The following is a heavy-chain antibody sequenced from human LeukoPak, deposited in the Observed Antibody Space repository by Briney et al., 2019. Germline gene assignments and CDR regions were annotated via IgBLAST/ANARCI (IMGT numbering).Heavy chain of an antibody. CDR3: ARDIGVYSSSWYVHGYFDY. Sequence: SETLSLTCTVSGGSISTYYWTWIRQPPGKGLEWIGYIYYSGSTNYNPSLKSRVTISVDTSKNQFSLKLSSVTAADTAVYYCARDIGVYSSSWYVHGYFDYWGQGTLVTVSS. D-gene: IGHD6-13*01. CDR1: GGSISTYY. J-gene: IGHJ4*02. CDR2: IYYSGST. V-gene: IGHV4-59*01.